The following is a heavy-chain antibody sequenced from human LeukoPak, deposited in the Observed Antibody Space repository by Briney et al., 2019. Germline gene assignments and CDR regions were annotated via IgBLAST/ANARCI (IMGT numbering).Heavy chain of an antibody. CDR3: VAVAGSNYFDY. V-gene: IGHV4-39*01. CDR2: IYYSGST. Sequence: PSETLSLTCTVSGGSISSSSYYWGWLHQPPGKGLEWIGSIYYSGSTYYDPSLKSRVTISVDTSKNQFSLKLSSVTAADTVVYYCVAVAGSNYFDYWGQGTLVTVSS. D-gene: IGHD6-19*01. J-gene: IGHJ4*02. CDR1: GGSISSSSYY.